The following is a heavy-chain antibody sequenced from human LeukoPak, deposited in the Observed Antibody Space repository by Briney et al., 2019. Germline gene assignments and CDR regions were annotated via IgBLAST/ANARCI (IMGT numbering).Heavy chain of an antibody. J-gene: IGHJ4*02. CDR2: INHSGST. V-gene: IGHV4-34*01. CDR3: ARGPPSPIVVVPAARPFDY. Sequence: KPSETLSLTCAVYGGSFSGYYWSWIRRPPGKGLEWIGEINHSGSTNYNPSLKSRVTISVDTSKNQFSLKLSSVTAADAAVYYCARGPPSPIVVVPAARPFDYWGQGTLVTVSS. CDR1: GGSFSGYY. D-gene: IGHD2-2*01.